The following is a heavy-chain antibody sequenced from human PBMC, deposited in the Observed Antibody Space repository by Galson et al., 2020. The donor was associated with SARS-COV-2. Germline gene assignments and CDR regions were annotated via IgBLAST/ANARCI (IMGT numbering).Heavy chain of an antibody. J-gene: IGHJ3*02. CDR1: GTSISSGSYS. CDR2: ISHSGGT. V-gene: IGHV4-30-2*01. Sequence: SETLSLTCAVSGTSISSGSYSWNWIRQTPGKGLEWIGYISHSGGTYYNPSLKSRVTISGDRSKNQFALRLSSVTAADTAVYYCARLHYGEYAPGAFDIWG. CDR3: ARLHYGEYAPGAFDI. D-gene: IGHD4-17*01.